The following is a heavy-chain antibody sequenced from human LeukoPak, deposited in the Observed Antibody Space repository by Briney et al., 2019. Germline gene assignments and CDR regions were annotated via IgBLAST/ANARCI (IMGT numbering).Heavy chain of an antibody. CDR1: GLTFSSYA. CDR2: ISGSGGNT. D-gene: IGHD1-26*01. J-gene: IGHJ4*02. V-gene: IGHV3-23*01. CDR3: AKVEVVGPTVVREDY. Sequence: GGSLRLSCAASGLTFSSYAMSWVRQAPGKGQEWVSAISGSGGNTYYADSVKGRFTISRDNSKNTLYLQMNSLRAEDTAVYYCAKVEVVGPTVVREDYWGQGTLVTVSS.